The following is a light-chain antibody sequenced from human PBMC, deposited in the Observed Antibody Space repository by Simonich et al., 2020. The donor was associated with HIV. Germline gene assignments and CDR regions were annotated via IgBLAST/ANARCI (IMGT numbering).Light chain of an antibody. CDR2: WAS. CDR3: QQYFRTPWA. V-gene: IGKV4-1*01. CDR1: QSVLYSSNNKDY. Sequence: DIVMTQSPDSLAVSLGERATINCKSSQSVLYSSNNKDYLAWYQQKPGQPPNLLIYWASTRESGVPDRFSGSGSETDFTLTISSLQAEDVAVYYCQQYFRTPWAFGQGTKLEIK. J-gene: IGKJ2*01.